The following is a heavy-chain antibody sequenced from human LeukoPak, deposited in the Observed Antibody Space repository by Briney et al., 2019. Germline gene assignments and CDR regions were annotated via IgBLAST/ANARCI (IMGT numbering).Heavy chain of an antibody. CDR1: GFTFSSQG. J-gene: IGHJ1*01. Sequence: GGSLRLSCAASGFTFSSQGMHWVRQALGKGLEWVACIRYDGSKKYYADSVKGRFIISRDNSKNTLYLQMNSLGAQDTAVYFCAKDRNWNDATYFQHWGQGTLVTVSS. V-gene: IGHV3-30*02. D-gene: IGHD1-1*01. CDR3: AKDRNWNDATYFQH. CDR2: IRYDGSKK.